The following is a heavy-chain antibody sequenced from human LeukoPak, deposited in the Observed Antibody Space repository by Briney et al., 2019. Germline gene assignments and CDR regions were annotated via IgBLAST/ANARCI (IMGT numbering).Heavy chain of an antibody. CDR2: IYYSGNT. V-gene: IGHV4-39*02. CDR3: TREYSSSSDY. J-gene: IGHJ4*02. D-gene: IGHD6-6*01. Sequence: SETLSLTCTVSGVSISSSSHHWSWVRQPPGKGLEWIGSIYYSGNTYYNPSLKSRVTISVDTSKNQFSLKLTSVTAADTAVYYCTREYSSSSDYWGQGTLVTVSS. CDR1: GVSISSSSHH.